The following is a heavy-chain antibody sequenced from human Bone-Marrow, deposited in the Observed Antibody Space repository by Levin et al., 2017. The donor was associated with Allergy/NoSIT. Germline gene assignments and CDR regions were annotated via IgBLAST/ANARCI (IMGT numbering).Heavy chain of an antibody. J-gene: IGHJ6*02. CDR1: GGTPDSYP. D-gene: IGHD3-16*02. CDR3: AGGLRGIIQYYGMDV. CDR2: IIPILGMT. Sequence: SVKVSCKPAGGTPDSYPFHWVRQAPGQGLEWMGRIIPILGMTDHAQKFQGRVAITADISTNTAYMDLSSLTSEDTAVYYCAGGLRGIIQYYGMDVWGQGTTVTVSS. V-gene: IGHV1-69*02.